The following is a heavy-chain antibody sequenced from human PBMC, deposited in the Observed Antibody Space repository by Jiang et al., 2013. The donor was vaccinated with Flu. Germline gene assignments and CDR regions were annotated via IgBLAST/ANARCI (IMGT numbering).Heavy chain of an antibody. V-gene: IGHV1-69*02. CDR3: ARIRDEVVGNAFDI. CDR2: IIPILGIA. CDR1: GGTFSSYT. Sequence: GAEVKKPGSSVKVSCKASGGTFSSYTISWVRQAPGQGLEWMGRIIPILGIANYAQKFQGRVTITADKSTSTAYMELSSLRSEDTAVYYCARIRDEVVGNAFDIWGQGTMVTVSS. D-gene: IGHD3-22*01. J-gene: IGHJ3*02.